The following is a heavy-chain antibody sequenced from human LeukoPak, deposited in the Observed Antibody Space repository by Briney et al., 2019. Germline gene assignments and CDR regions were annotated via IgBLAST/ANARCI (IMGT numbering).Heavy chain of an antibody. Sequence: GGSLRLSCAASGFTFRDAWMTWVRQAPGKGLEWVGRIRSKTDCGTTDYAVSVQGRFTISRDDSKNTLYLQMSSLKTEDTAVYYCARDRVVFIVATIDDAFDIWGQGTMVTVSS. CDR3: ARDRVVFIVATIDDAFDI. J-gene: IGHJ3*02. D-gene: IGHD5-12*01. CDR2: IRSKTDCGTT. CDR1: GFTFRDAW. V-gene: IGHV3-15*01.